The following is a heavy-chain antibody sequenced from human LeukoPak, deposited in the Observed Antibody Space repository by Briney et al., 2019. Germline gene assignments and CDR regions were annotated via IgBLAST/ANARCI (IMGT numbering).Heavy chain of an antibody. CDR1: GGSISRHY. J-gene: IGHJ3*02. CDR3: ARDMSRGYCSSTSCYSYWAFDI. CDR2: IYYSGST. V-gene: IGHV4-59*11. Sequence: PWETLSLTCTVSGGSISRHYWSWIRQPPGKGLEWIGYIYYSGSTNYNPSLKSRVTISVDTSKNQSSLKLSSVTAADTAVYYCARDMSRGYCSSTSCYSYWAFDIWGQGTMVTVSS. D-gene: IGHD2-2*03.